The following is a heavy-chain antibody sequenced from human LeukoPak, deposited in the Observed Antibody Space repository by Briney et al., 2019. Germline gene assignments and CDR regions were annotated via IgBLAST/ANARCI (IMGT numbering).Heavy chain of an antibody. J-gene: IGHJ4*02. CDR1: GFTFSSYA. V-gene: IGHV3-21*01. Sequence: GGSLRLSCTASGFTFSSYAMSWVRQAPGKGLEWVSSIRSSSSYIFYADSVKGRFTISRDNAKNSLYLQMNSLRAEDTAVYYCARIGGYCTSTSCPGGYFDCWGQGTLVTVSS. D-gene: IGHD2-2*01. CDR3: ARIGGYCTSTSCPGGYFDC. CDR2: IRSSSSYI.